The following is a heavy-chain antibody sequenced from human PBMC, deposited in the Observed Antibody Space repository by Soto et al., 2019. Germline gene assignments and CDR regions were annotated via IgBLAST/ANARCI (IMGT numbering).Heavy chain of an antibody. CDR2: ISAYNGNT. CDR1: GYTFTSYG. CDR3: ARGEYDFWSGDSAEGYYGMDV. V-gene: IGHV1-18*01. J-gene: IGHJ6*02. Sequence: QVQLVQSGAEVKKPGASVKVSCKASGYTFTSYGISWVRQAPGQGLEWMGWISAYNGNTNYAQKLQGRVTMTTDTSTSTAYMELRSMRSDDTAVYYCARGEYDFWSGDSAEGYYGMDVWGQGPTVTVSS. D-gene: IGHD3-3*01.